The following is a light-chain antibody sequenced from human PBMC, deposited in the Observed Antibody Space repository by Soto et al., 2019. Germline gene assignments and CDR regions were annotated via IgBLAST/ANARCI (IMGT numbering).Light chain of an antibody. V-gene: IGKV3-20*01. J-gene: IGKJ3*01. CDR3: QQYGSSPPFT. Sequence: EIVLTQSPGTLSLSPGERATLSCRASQSVSSSYLAWYQQKPGQAPSLLIYGASSRATGIPDRFSGSGSWTDFTLTISRLEPDDVAVYYCQQYGSSPPFTFGPGTKVDIK. CDR1: QSVSSSY. CDR2: GAS.